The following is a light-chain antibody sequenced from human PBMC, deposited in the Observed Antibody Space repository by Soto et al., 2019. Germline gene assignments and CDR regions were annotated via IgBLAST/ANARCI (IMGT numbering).Light chain of an antibody. CDR3: CSYAGSSTSWV. Sequence: QSALTQPASVSGSPGQSITISCTGTSSDAGNYNFVSWYQQHPGKAPKVIIYEDSTRPSGVSNRISGSKSGNTASLTLSGLQAEDEAYYYCCSYAGSSTSWVFGGGTKVTVL. CDR2: EDS. J-gene: IGLJ3*02. V-gene: IGLV2-23*01. CDR1: SSDAGNYNF.